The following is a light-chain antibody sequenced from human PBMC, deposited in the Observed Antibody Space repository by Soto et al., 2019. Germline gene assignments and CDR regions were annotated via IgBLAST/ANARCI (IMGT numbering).Light chain of an antibody. V-gene: IGKV1-39*01. J-gene: IGKJ2*01. Sequence: DIQMTQSPSSLSASVGDRVTITCRASQSISSYLNWYQQKPGKAPKLLIYAASSLHTWVPSRFSGSGSGTDFTLTISFLQPEDFATHYCQQSYSTPSTFGQGTKVDI. CDR2: AAS. CDR1: QSISSY. CDR3: QQSYSTPST.